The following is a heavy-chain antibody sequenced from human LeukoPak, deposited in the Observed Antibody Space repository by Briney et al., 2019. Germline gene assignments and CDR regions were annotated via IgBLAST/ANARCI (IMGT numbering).Heavy chain of an antibody. D-gene: IGHD1-26*01. CDR1: GYRFTSYW. CDR2: IYPGDSDT. V-gene: IGHV5-51*01. Sequence: GESLKISCKGSGYRFTSYWIGWVRQKPGKGLEWMGIIYPGDSDTRYSPSFRGQVTISADKSISTAYLQWSSLKASDTAMYYCASLSGSYYPESDDAFDIWGQGTMVTVSS. J-gene: IGHJ3*02. CDR3: ASLSGSYYPESDDAFDI.